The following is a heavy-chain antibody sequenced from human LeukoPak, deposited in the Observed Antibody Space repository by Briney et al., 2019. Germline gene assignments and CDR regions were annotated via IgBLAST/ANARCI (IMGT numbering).Heavy chain of an antibody. V-gene: IGHV1-8*01. Sequence: GASVKVSCKASGYTFSSYDFNWVRQATGQGLEWMGWMNPNSGNTGYAQKFQGRVTITRNTSITTTYMELSSLRSEDTAVYYCVRGTRLAHYYMDVWGKGTTVTVSS. CDR1: GYTFSSYD. J-gene: IGHJ6*03. CDR3: VRGTRLAHYYMDV. CDR2: MNPNSGNT. D-gene: IGHD6-19*01.